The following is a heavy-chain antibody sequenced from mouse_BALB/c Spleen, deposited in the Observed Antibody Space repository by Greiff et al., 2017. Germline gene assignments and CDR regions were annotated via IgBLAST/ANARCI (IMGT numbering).Heavy chain of an antibody. CDR1: GFTFSSYA. CDR3: ARLYDYDGFAY. D-gene: IGHD2-4*01. Sequence: EVKLVESGGGLVKPGGSLKLSCAASGFTFSSYAMSWVRQTPEKRLEWVATISSGGSYTYYPDSVKGRFTISRDHAKNTLYLQMSSLRSEDTAMYYCARLYDYDGFAYWGQGTLVTVSA. V-gene: IGHV5-9-3*01. J-gene: IGHJ3*01. CDR2: ISSGGSYT.